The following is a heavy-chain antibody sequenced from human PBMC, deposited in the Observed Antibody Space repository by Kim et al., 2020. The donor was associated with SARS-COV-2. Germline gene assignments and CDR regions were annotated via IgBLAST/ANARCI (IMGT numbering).Heavy chain of an antibody. Sequence: SETLSLTCAVYGGSFSGYYWSWIRQPPGKGLEWIGEINHSGSTNYNPSLKSRVTISVDTSKNQFSLKLSSVTAADTAVYYCARGGIYYDSSGSRAPKANPYDYWGQGTLVTVSS. J-gene: IGHJ4*02. D-gene: IGHD3-22*01. CDR3: ARGGIYYDSSGSRAPKANPYDY. CDR1: GGSFSGYY. CDR2: INHSGST. V-gene: IGHV4-34*01.